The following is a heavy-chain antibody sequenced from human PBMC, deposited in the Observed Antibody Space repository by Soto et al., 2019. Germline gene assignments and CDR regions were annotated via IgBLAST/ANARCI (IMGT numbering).Heavy chain of an antibody. CDR3: ARGGDYYGSVRRFDP. V-gene: IGHV4-34*01. Sequence: QVQLQQWGAGLLKPSETLSLTCAVYGGSFSGYYWSWIRQPPGKGLEWIGEINHSGSTNYNPSLKSRVTISVDTSKNQFSLKLSSVTAADTAVYYCARGGDYYGSVRRFDPWGQGTLVTVSS. CDR1: GGSFSGYY. D-gene: IGHD3-10*01. J-gene: IGHJ5*02. CDR2: INHSGST.